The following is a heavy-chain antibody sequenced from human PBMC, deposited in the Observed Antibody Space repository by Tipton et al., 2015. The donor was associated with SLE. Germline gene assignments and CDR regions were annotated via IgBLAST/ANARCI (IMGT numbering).Heavy chain of an antibody. J-gene: IGHJ5*02. CDR1: GGPFSGWY. CDR3: ARRGQQLTLRGRFDP. CDR2: ISQSGST. D-gene: IGHD6-13*01. V-gene: IGHV4-34*01. Sequence: TLSLTCAVDGGPFSGWYWSWIRQPPGKGLEWIGEISQSGSTNYNPSLKSRVTISVDASKNHFSLKLNSVTAVDTAVYYCARRGQQLTLRGRFDPWSQGTLVTVSS.